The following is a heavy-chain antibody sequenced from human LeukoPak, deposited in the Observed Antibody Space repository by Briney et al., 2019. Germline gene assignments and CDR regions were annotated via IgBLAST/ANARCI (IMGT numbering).Heavy chain of an antibody. Sequence: GGSLRLSCAASGFTFSNYDMNWVRQAPGKGLEWVSYISSSSSRIIYYADSLKGRFTISRDNAKNSLYLQLNSLRADDTAVYYCARGYSYGYNYWGQGTLVTVSS. CDR3: ARGYSYGYNY. D-gene: IGHD5-18*01. V-gene: IGHV3-48*01. J-gene: IGHJ4*02. CDR1: GFTFSNYD. CDR2: ISSSSSRII.